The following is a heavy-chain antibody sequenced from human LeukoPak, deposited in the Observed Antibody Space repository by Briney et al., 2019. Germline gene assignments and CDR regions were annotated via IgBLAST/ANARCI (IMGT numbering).Heavy chain of an antibody. CDR3: AREGSYGHAFDT. CDR1: GFTFSSYA. V-gene: IGHV3-64*01. Sequence: GGSLRLSCAASGFTFSSYAMHWVRQAPGKGLEYVSAISSNGGSTYYANSVKGRFTISRDNSKNTLYLQMGSLRAEDMAVYYCAREGSYGHAFDTWGQGTMVTVSS. J-gene: IGHJ3*02. CDR2: ISSNGGST. D-gene: IGHD1-26*01.